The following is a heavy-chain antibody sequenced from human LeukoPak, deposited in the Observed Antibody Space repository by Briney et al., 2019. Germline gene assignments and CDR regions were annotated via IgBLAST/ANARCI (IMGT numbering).Heavy chain of an antibody. CDR3: ARHSMGYFDY. V-gene: IGHV4-4*09. D-gene: IGHD2-15*01. J-gene: IGHJ4*02. CDR1: GGSISSYY. CDR2: IYTSGST. Sequence: SETLSLTCTVSGGSISSYYWSWIRQPPGKGLEWIGYIYTSGSTNYNPSLKSRVTISVDTSKNQFSLKLSSVTAADTAVYYCARHSMGYFDYWGQGTLVTVSS.